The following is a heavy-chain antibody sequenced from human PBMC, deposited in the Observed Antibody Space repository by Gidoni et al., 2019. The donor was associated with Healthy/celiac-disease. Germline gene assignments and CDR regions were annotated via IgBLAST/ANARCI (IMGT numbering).Heavy chain of an antibody. J-gene: IGHJ2*01. D-gene: IGHD1-26*01. V-gene: IGHV3-48*03. CDR1: GFTLSSYE. CDR3: ARQASGRYFDL. Sequence: EVHLVESGGGWVQPGGSLRLSCAASGFTLSSYEMNWVRQAPGKGLEWLSYISYSGSTIYYADSVKGRFTISRDNAKNSLYLQMNSLRAEDTAVYYCARQASGRYFDLWGRGTLVTVSS. CDR2: ISYSGSTI.